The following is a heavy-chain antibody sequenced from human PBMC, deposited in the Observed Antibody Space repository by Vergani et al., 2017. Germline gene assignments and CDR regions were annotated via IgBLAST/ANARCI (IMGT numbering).Heavy chain of an antibody. J-gene: IGHJ5*02. V-gene: IGHV1-69*01. CDR3: ARYLAAADPRYNWFDP. Sequence: QVQLVQSGAEVKKPGASVKVSCKASGGTFSSYAISWVRQAPGQGLEWMGGIIPIFGTANYAQKFQGRVTITADESTSTAYMELSSLRSEDTAVYYCARYLAAADPRYNWFDPWGQGTLVTVSS. CDR1: GGTFSSYA. D-gene: IGHD6-13*01. CDR2: IIPIFGTA.